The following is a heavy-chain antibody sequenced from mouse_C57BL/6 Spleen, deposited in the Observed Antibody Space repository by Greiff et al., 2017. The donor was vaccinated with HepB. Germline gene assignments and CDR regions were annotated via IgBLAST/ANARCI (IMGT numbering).Heavy chain of an antibody. Sequence: VQLQQPGAELVKPGASVKLSCKASGYTFTSYWMQWVKQRPGQGLEWIGEIDPSDSYTNYNQKFKGKATLTVDTSSSTDYMQLSSLTSEDSAVYYCARKTTVVADYWGQGTTLTVSS. CDR3: ARKTTVVADY. D-gene: IGHD1-1*01. CDR1: GYTFTSYW. J-gene: IGHJ2*01. CDR2: IDPSDSYT. V-gene: IGHV1-50*01.